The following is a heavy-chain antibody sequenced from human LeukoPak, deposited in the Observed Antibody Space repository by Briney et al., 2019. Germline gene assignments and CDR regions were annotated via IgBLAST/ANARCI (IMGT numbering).Heavy chain of an antibody. D-gene: IGHD3-22*01. Sequence: GGSLRLSCAASGFTFSSYAMHWVRQAPGKGLEWVAVISYDGSNKYYADSVKGRFTISRDNAKNSLYLQMNSLRAEDTAVYYCARYYEGYYDSSGYNDAFDIWGQGTMVTVSS. V-gene: IGHV3-30*04. CDR3: ARYYEGYYDSSGYNDAFDI. CDR1: GFTFSSYA. J-gene: IGHJ3*02. CDR2: ISYDGSNK.